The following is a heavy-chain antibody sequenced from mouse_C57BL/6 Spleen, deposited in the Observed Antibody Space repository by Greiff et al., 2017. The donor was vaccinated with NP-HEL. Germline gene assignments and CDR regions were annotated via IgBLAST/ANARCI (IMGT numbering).Heavy chain of an antibody. CDR3: ARSGITTVVGDY. V-gene: IGHV1-76*01. CDR2: IYPGSGNT. Sequence: VQLQQSGAELVRPGASVKLSCKASGYTFTDYYINWVKQRPGQGLEWIARIYPGSGNTYYNEKFKGKATLTAEKSSSTAYMQLSSLTSEDSAVYFCARSGITTVVGDYWGQGTTLTVSS. J-gene: IGHJ2*01. CDR1: GYTFTDYY. D-gene: IGHD1-1*01.